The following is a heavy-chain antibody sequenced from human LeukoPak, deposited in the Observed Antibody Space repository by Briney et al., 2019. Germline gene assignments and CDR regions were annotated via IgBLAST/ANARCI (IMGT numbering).Heavy chain of an antibody. CDR2: ISGSGGST. CDR1: GFTFSSYA. J-gene: IGHJ4*02. D-gene: IGHD3-22*01. V-gene: IGHV3-23*01. Sequence: GGSLRLSCAASGFTFSSYAMSWVRQAPGKGLEWVSAISGSGGSTYYADSVKGRFTISRDNSKNALYLQMNSLRAEDTAVYYCASYYDSSGYYYVFDYWGQGTLVTVSS. CDR3: ASYYDSSGYYYVFDY.